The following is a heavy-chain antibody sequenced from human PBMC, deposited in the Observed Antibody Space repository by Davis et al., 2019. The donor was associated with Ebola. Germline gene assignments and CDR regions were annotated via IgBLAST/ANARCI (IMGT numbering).Heavy chain of an antibody. V-gene: IGHV3-7*01. CDR3: ARYDRRLSYYYYGMDV. CDR1: GFTFSSYW. J-gene: IGHJ6*02. Sequence: PGGSLRLSCAASGFTFSSYWMSWVRQAPGKGLEWVANIKQDGSEKYYVDSVKGRFTISRDNAKNSLYLQMNSLRAEDTAVYYCARYDRRLSYYYYGMDVWGQGTTVTVSS. CDR2: IKQDGSEK. D-gene: IGHD3-16*01.